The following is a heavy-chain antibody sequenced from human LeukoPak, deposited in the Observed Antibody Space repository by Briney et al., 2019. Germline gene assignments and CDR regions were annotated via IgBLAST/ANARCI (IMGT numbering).Heavy chain of an antibody. CDR2: IYWDDEK. Sequence: SGPTLVNPTQTLTLTCNFSGFSLSTSGLGVGWIRQPPGKALEWLAVIYWDDEKRYSPSLKSRLSITKDTSKNQAVLTMTNMAPADTATYYCAHRPRWRSLWFGAVGRHHGWFDPWGQGTRVTVSS. D-gene: IGHD3-10*01. CDR1: GFSLSTSGLG. CDR3: AHRPRWRSLWFGAVGRHHGWFDP. J-gene: IGHJ5*02. V-gene: IGHV2-5*02.